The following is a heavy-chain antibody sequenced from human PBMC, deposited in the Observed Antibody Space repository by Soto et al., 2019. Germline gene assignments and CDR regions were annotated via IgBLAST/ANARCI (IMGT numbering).Heavy chain of an antibody. J-gene: IGHJ4*02. CDR1: GFTVSSNY. CDR2: IYSGGST. CDR3: ARISSGWQNFDY. Sequence: GGSLRLSCAASGFTVSSNYMSWVRQAPGKGLEWVSVIYSGGSTYYADSVKGRFTISRDNSKNTLYLQMNSLRAEDTAVYYCARISSGWQNFDYWGQGTLVTVSS. D-gene: IGHD6-19*01. V-gene: IGHV3-53*01.